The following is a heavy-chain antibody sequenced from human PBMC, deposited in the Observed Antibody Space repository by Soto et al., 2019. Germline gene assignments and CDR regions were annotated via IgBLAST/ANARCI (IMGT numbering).Heavy chain of an antibody. D-gene: IGHD2-8*01. Sequence: ASVKVSCKASGYTFTGYYMHWVRQAPGQGLEWMGWINPNSGGTNYAQKFQGWVTMTRDTSISTAYMELSRLRSDETAVYYCARDGCTNGVCYYFDYWGQGTLVTVSS. J-gene: IGHJ4*02. CDR2: INPNSGGT. CDR3: ARDGCTNGVCYYFDY. V-gene: IGHV1-2*04. CDR1: GYTFTGYY.